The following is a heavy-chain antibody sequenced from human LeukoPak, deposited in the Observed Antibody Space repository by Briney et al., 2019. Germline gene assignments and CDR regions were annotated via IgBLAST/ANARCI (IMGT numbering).Heavy chain of an antibody. J-gene: IGHJ5*02. CDR3: ARDLSYYDSSGYYKWFDP. V-gene: IGHV1-2*02. CDR1: GYTFTDYY. Sequence: GASVKLSCKASGYTFTDYYMHWVRQAPGQGLEWMGWINPNSGGINYAQRFQDRVTMTRDTSISTAYMELSRLRSDDTAVYYCARDLSYYDSSGYYKWFDPWGQGTLVTVSS. CDR2: INPNSGGI. D-gene: IGHD3-22*01.